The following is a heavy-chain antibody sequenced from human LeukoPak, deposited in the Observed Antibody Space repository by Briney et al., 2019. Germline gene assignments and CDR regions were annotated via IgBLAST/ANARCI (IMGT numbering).Heavy chain of an antibody. V-gene: IGHV4-39*01. D-gene: IGHD6-19*01. CDR3: ARRRGSGWSPFDY. CDR2: IHQSGST. CDR1: GGPVSSSYYY. J-gene: IGHJ4*02. Sequence: SETLSLTCTVSGGPVSSSYYYWGWIRQPPGKGLEWIGEIHQSGSTYYNPSLKSRVIISVDTSKNQFSLNLSSVTAADTAVHYCARRRGSGWSPFDYWGQGTLVTVSS.